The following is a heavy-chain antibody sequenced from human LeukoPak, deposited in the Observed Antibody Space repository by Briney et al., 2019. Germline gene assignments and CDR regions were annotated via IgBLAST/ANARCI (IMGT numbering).Heavy chain of an antibody. CDR3: ARAGIYSSSNWFDP. Sequence: SETLSLTCAVYGGSFSGYYWSWMRQPPGKGLEWIGEINHSGSSNYNPSLKSGVTISVDTSKNQFSLKLSSVTAADAAVYYCARAGIYSSSNWFDPWGQGTLVTVSS. V-gene: IGHV4-34*01. CDR2: INHSGSS. J-gene: IGHJ5*02. CDR1: GGSFSGYY. D-gene: IGHD6-13*01.